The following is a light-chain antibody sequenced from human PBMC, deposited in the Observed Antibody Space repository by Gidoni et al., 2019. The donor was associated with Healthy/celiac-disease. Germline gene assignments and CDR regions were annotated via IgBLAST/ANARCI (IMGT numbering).Light chain of an antibody. J-gene: IGKJ2*01. CDR1: QGISSY. CDR3: QQLNSYRYT. CDR2: AAS. V-gene: IGKV1-9*01. Sequence: IQLTQSPSFLSASVGDRVTITCRASQGISSYLAWYQQKPGKAPKLLIYAASTLQSGVPSRFSGSGSGTEFTLTISSLQPEDFATYYCQQLNSYRYTLGQGTKLEIK.